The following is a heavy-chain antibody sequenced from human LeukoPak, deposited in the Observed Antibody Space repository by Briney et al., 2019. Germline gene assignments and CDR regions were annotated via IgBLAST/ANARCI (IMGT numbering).Heavy chain of an antibody. V-gene: IGHV1-2*02. CDR2: INPNSGGT. Sequence: ASVKVSCKVSGYTLTELSMHWVRQAPGQGLEWMGWINPNSGGTNYAQKFQGRVTMTRDTSISTAYMELSRLRSDDTAVYYCARGTNRYSSSWYDYWGQGTLVTVSS. D-gene: IGHD6-13*01. CDR1: GYTLTELS. CDR3: ARGTNRYSSSWYDY. J-gene: IGHJ4*02.